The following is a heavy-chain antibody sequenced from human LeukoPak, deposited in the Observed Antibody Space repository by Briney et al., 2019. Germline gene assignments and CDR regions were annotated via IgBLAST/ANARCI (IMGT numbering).Heavy chain of an antibody. CDR1: GFTFSSYA. V-gene: IGHV3-30-3*01. CDR3: ARDRETTSSGTFDY. Sequence: GGSLRLSCAASGFTFSSYAMHWVRRAPGKGLEWVAVISYDGSNKYYADSVKGRFTISRDNSKNTLFLHMNSLRPEDTAVYYCARDRETTSSGTFDYWGQGALVIVSS. D-gene: IGHD1-14*01. J-gene: IGHJ4*02. CDR2: ISYDGSNK.